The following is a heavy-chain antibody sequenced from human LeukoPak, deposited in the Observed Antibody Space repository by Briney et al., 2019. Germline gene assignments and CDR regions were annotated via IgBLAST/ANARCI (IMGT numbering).Heavy chain of an antibody. J-gene: IGHJ4*02. CDR2: IYYSGST. V-gene: IGHV4-39*01. D-gene: IGHD5-24*01. Sequence: SETLSLTCTVSGGSISSSSYYWGWIRQPPGKGLEWIGSIYYSGSTYYNPSLKSRVTISVDTSKNQFSLKLSSVTAADTAVYYCARHERDGYNLGGADYWGQGTLVTVSS. CDR3: ARHERDGYNLGGADY. CDR1: GGSISSSSYY.